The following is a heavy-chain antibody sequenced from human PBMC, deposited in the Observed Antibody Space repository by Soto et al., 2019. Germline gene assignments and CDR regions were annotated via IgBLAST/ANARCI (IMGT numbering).Heavy chain of an antibody. D-gene: IGHD6-13*01. V-gene: IGHV3-33*01. CDR2: IWYDGSNK. Sequence: GGSLRLSCAASGFTFSSYGMHWVRQAPGKGLEWVAVIWYDGSNKYYADSVKGRFTISRDNSKNTLYLQMNSLRAEDTAVYYCAREGRAAANDAFDIWGQGTMVTVSS. J-gene: IGHJ3*02. CDR3: AREGRAAANDAFDI. CDR1: GFTFSSYG.